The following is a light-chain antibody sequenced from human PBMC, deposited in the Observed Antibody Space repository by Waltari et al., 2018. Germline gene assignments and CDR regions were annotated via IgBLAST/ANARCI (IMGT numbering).Light chain of an antibody. V-gene: IGKV1-39*01. CDR3: QQSYSTPYT. Sequence: IQMTQSPSSLSASVGDRVTITCLASQSIRSYLNWYQQKPGKAPKLLIYAASSLQSGVPSRFSGSGSGTDFTLTISSLQPEDFATYYCQQSYSTPYTFGQGTKLEIK. J-gene: IGKJ2*01. CDR2: AAS. CDR1: QSIRSY.